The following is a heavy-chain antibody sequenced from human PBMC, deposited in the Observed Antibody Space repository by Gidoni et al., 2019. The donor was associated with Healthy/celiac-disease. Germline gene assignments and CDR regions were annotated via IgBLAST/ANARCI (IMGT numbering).Heavy chain of an antibody. D-gene: IGHD6-13*01. CDR1: GGSVSSGSYY. V-gene: IGHV4-61*01. CDR2: IYYSGST. CDR3: ARERAAAGSNLYNWFDP. J-gene: IGHJ5*02. Sequence: QVQLQESGPGLVKPSETLSLTCTVSGGSVSSGSYYWSWIRQPPGKGLEWIGYIYYSGSTNYNPSLKSRVTISVDTSKNQFPLKLSSVTAADTAVYYCARERAAAGSNLYNWFDPWGQGTLVTVSS.